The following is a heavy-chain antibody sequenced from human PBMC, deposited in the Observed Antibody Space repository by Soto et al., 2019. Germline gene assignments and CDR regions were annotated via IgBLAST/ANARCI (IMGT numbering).Heavy chain of an antibody. CDR1: GGSFSPYF. CDR3: ARGDCDFWSGYCRGPRADV. Sequence: ETLSRTCAVYGGSFSPYFYTWIRQPPGKGLEWIGETSHSGITNYNPSLKSRVTISVHTSSNQFSLNLTSVTAADTAVYYCARGDCDFWSGYCRGPRADVWGQGTTVTVSS. V-gene: IGHV4-34*01. CDR2: TSHSGIT. D-gene: IGHD3-3*01. J-gene: IGHJ6*02.